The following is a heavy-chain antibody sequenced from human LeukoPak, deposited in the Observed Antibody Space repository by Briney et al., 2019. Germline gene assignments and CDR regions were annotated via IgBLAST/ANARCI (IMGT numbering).Heavy chain of an antibody. CDR3: ATTGYSSRNY. Sequence: GGSLRLSCAASGFTLSTYWMSWVRQAPGKGLEWVSAISGSGSTYYADSVKGRFTISRDNSKNTLYLRMNSLRAEDTAVYYCATTGYSSRNYWGQGTQVTVSS. CDR2: ISGSGST. J-gene: IGHJ4*02. V-gene: IGHV3-23*01. D-gene: IGHD6-13*01. CDR1: GFTLSTYW.